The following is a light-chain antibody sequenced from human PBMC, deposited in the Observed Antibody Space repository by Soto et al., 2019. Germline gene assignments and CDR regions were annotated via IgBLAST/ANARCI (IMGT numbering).Light chain of an antibody. V-gene: IGLV2-11*01. Sequence: QSVLTQPRSVSASPGQSVTISCTGTSSDVGRYDYVSWYQQHPGKAPKLIVYDVTERPSGVPDRFSGSKSGNTASLTISGLQAEDEADYYCSAYTVSRTYVFGTGTKVTVL. CDR2: DVT. J-gene: IGLJ1*01. CDR3: SAYTVSRTYV. CDR1: SSDVGRYDY.